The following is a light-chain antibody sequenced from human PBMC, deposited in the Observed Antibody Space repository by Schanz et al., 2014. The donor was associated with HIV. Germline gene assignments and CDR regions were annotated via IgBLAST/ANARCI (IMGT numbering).Light chain of an antibody. V-gene: IGLV2-11*01. CDR1: SSDIGGYNY. J-gene: IGLJ3*02. CDR2: DVS. Sequence: QSALTQPRSVSGSPGQSVTISCTGTSSDIGGYNYVSWYQQHPGKAPKLMIYDVSKRPSGVPDRFSGSKSGNTASLTISGLKAEDEADYYCSSYAGSYTWVFGGGTMLTVL. CDR3: SSYAGSYTWV.